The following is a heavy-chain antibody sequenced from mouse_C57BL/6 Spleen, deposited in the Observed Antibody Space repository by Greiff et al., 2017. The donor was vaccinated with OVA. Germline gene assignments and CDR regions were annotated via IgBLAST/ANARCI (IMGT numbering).Heavy chain of an antibody. J-gene: IGHJ1*03. Sequence: QVQLQQPGAELVKPGASVKLSCKASGYTFTSYWMHWVKQRPGQGLEWIGMIHPNSGSTNYNEKFKSKATLTVDKSSSTAYMQLSSLTSEDSAVYYCARSKGYGSSSYFDVWGTGTTVTVSS. D-gene: IGHD1-1*01. V-gene: IGHV1-64*01. CDR2: IHPNSGST. CDR3: ARSKGYGSSSYFDV. CDR1: GYTFTSYW.